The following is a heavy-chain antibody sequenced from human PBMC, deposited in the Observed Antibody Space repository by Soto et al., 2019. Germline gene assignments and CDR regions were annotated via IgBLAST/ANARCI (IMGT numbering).Heavy chain of an antibody. V-gene: IGHV3-53*01. CDR1: GFAVSSNY. J-gene: IGHJ4*01. D-gene: IGHD4-17*01. CDR2: LHTELTS. Sequence: QLVESGGNLIQPGGSLRLSCAASGFAVSSNYMTWVRQAPGKGLEWVSILHTELTSFYADSVKGRFAISRDNSKNTLYLQMNSLRVEDTAVYFCARVYGYLPSYFDYWGQGILVTVSS. CDR3: ARVYGYLPSYFDY.